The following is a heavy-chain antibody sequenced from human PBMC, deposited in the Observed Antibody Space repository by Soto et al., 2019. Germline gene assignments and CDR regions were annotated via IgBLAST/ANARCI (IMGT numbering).Heavy chain of an antibody. D-gene: IGHD3-10*01. CDR2: VIGGGDTT. CDR1: GFTFNNYA. Sequence: EVQLLESGGGLVQPGGSLRLSCAASGFTFNNYAMTWVRQAPGKGLEWVSAVIGGGDTTSYADSVKGRFTVSRDGSKNTLYLQMSSLRAEDTALYYCAKGRGGSVSLTPCVDFCGQGTLVTVSS. J-gene: IGHJ4*02. CDR3: AKGRGGSVSLTPCVDF. V-gene: IGHV3-23*01.